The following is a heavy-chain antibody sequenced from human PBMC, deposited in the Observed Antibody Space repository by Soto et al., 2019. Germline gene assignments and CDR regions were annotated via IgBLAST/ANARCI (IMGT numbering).Heavy chain of an antibody. CDR1: GFSLSTSGMC. J-gene: IGHJ4*02. Sequence: ESGPTLVNPTQTLTLTCTFSGFSLSTSGMCVSWIRQPPGKALEWLARIDWDDDKYYSTSLKTRLIISKNTSKNQVVLTMTNMDPVDTATYYCARIQLAPSSGYYLRVGGFDYWGQ. CDR2: IDWDDDK. V-gene: IGHV2-70*11. CDR3: ARIQLAPSSGYYLRVGGFDY. D-gene: IGHD3-22*01.